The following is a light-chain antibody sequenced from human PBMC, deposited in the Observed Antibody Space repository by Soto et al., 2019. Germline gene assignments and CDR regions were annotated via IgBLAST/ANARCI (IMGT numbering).Light chain of an antibody. CDR2: DAS. V-gene: IGKV3-11*01. CDR1: QSVSSY. CDR3: QQRSNWTPYT. J-gene: IGKJ2*01. Sequence: EIVLTQSPATLSLSPGERATLSCRASQSVSSYLAWYQQKPGQAPRLLIYDASNRATGIPARFSGSGYGTDFTLTISSLEPEDFAVYYCQQRSNWTPYTFGQGTKLEIK.